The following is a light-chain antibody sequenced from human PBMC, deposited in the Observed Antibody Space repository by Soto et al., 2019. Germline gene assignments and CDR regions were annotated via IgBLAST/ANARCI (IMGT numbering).Light chain of an antibody. J-gene: IGLJ3*02. V-gene: IGLV4-69*01. CDR3: QTWGTGPWV. CDR1: SGHSSYA. CDR2: LNSDGSH. Sequence: QPVLTQSPSASASLGASVKLTCTLSSGHSSYAIAWHQQQPEKGPRYLMKLNSDGSHSTGDGIPDRFSGSSSGAERYLTISSLQSEDEADYCCQTWGTGPWVFGGGTKVTVL.